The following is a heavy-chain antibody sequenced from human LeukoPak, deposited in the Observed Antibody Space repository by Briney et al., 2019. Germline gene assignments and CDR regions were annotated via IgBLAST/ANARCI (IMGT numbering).Heavy chain of an antibody. J-gene: IGHJ6*04. CDR1: GFTFSSYE. Sequence: PGGSLRLSCAASGFTFSSYEMNWVRQAPGKGLEWVSYISSSGSTIYYADSVKGRFTISRDNAKNSLYLQMNSLRAEDTAVYYCALRRSMCCSGGSCYSGYYGMDVWGKGTTVTVSS. V-gene: IGHV3-48*03. CDR3: ALRRSMCCSGGSCYSGYYGMDV. CDR2: ISSSGSTI. D-gene: IGHD2-15*01.